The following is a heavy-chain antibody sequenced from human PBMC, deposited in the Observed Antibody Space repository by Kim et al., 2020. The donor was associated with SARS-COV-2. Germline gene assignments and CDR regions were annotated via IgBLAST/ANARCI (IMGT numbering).Heavy chain of an antibody. D-gene: IGHD3-22*01. J-gene: IGHJ5*02. V-gene: IGHV3-23*01. Sequence: GGSLRLSCAASGFTFSSYAMSWVRQAPGKGLEWVSAISGSGGSTYYADSVKGRFTISRDNSKNTLYLQMNRLRAEDTAVYYCAKETSYYYDSRPWFDPWGQGTLVTVSS. CDR3: AKETSYYYDSRPWFDP. CDR2: ISGSGGST. CDR1: GFTFSSYA.